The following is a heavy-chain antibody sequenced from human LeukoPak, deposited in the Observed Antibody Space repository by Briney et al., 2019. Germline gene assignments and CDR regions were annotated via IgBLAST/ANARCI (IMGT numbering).Heavy chain of an antibody. V-gene: IGHV1-69*01. J-gene: IGHJ6*03. Sequence: GSSVKVSCKASGGTFSSYAIIWVRQAPGQGLEWMGGIIPIFGSANYAQNFQGRVTITADESTTTAYMELRSLRSDDTAVYYCARDMWWELLDYYYMDVWGKGTTVTVSS. CDR1: GGTFSSYA. CDR2: IIPIFGSA. D-gene: IGHD1-26*01. CDR3: ARDMWWELLDYYYMDV.